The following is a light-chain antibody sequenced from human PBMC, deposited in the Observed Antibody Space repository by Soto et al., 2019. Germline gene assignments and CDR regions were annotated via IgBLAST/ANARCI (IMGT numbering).Light chain of an antibody. Sequence: DIQMPLSPSSLSAAVGDRVTITCRASQSISSYLNWDQQKPGKAPKLLIYAASSLQSGVPSRFSGSGSGTDFTLTISSLQPEDFATYYCQQRYSTPWTFGQGTKVEIK. J-gene: IGKJ1*01. CDR1: QSISSY. CDR2: AAS. V-gene: IGKV1-39*01. CDR3: QQRYSTPWT.